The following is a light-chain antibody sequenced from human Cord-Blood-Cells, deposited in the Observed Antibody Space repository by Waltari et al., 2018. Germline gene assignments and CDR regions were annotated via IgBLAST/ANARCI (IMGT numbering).Light chain of an antibody. CDR1: QSHLDSDDGNTY. Sequence: DIAMTQTPLFLPVTSGEPASIPCRSSQSHLDSDDGNTYLDWYLQKPGQPPQLLIYTVSSLACGVPARFSGSGSGTDFTLKISRVEAEDVGIYYCMQRIEFPLTFGGGTKVEIK. V-gene: IGKV2-40*01. J-gene: IGKJ4*01. CDR3: MQRIEFPLT. CDR2: TVS.